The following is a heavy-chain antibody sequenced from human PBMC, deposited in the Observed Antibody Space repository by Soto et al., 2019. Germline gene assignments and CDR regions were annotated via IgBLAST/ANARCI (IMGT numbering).Heavy chain of an antibody. D-gene: IGHD6-19*01. V-gene: IGHV4-34*01. CDR2: INHSGST. CDR3: ARRYRGGWYHFDY. Sequence: SETLALTCAVYGGSFSGYYWSWIRQPPGKGLEWIGEINHSGSTNYNPSLKSRVTISVDTSKNQFSLKLSSVTAADTAVYYCARRYRGGWYHFDYWGQGTLVTVPS. J-gene: IGHJ4*02. CDR1: GGSFSGYY.